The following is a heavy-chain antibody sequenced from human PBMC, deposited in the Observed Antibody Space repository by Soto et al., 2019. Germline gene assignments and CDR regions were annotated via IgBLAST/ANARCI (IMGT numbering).Heavy chain of an antibody. CDR1: CGSFSGYY. J-gene: IGHJ4*02. CDR2: INHSGST. D-gene: IGHD4-4*01. CDR3: ARKRWTTVTTGPFDY. V-gene: IGHV4-34*01. Sequence: PSETLSLTCAVYCGSFSGYYWSWIRQPPGKGLEWIGEINHSGSTNYNPSLKSRVTISVDTSKNQFSLKLSSVTAADTAVYYCARKRWTTVTTGPFDYWGQGTLVTVSS.